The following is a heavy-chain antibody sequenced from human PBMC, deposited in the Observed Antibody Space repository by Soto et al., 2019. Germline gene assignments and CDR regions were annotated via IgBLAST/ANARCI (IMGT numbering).Heavy chain of an antibody. CDR1: GGSMSSHC. Sequence: PSETLSPTWTVSGGSMSSHCWTWLRQPPGKGLEWIGYISYSGSSYYNPSLKSRVTISADTSRNQFSLRLTSVIAADTAVYFCARADPDASVGFWGQGTLVTVSS. D-gene: IGHD3-16*01. V-gene: IGHV4-59*11. CDR2: ISYSGSS. J-gene: IGHJ4*02. CDR3: ARADPDASVGF.